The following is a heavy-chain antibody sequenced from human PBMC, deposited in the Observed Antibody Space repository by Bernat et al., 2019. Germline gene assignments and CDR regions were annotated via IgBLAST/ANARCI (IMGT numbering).Heavy chain of an antibody. Sequence: EVQLVESGGGLVKPGGSLRLSCAASGFTFSSYSMIWVRQAPGKGLEWVSYISSSSTYIYYADSVKGRFTISRDNAKNSLFLQMNSLRAEDTAVYYCARDIGEVPHDYWGQGTLVTVSS. CDR1: GFTFSSYS. D-gene: IGHD3-10*01. CDR3: ARDIGEVPHDY. CDR2: ISSSSTYI. J-gene: IGHJ4*02. V-gene: IGHV3-21*05.